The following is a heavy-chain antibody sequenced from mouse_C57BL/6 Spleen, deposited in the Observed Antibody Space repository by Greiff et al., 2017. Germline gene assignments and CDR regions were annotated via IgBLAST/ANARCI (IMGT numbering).Heavy chain of an antibody. Sequence: QVQLQQSGPELVKPGASVKISCKASGYAFSSSWMNWVKQRPGKGLEWIGRIYPGDGDTNYNGKFKGKATLTADKSSSTAYMQLSSLTSEDSEVYVCANYYYGSSYEAMDDWGKGTSVTVAS. D-gene: IGHD1-1*01. CDR2: IYPGDGDT. CDR1: GYAFSSSW. CDR3: ANYYYGSSYEAMDD. V-gene: IGHV1-82*01. J-gene: IGHJ4*01.